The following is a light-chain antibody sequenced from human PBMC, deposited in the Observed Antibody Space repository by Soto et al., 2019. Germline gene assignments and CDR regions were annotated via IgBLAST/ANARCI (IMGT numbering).Light chain of an antibody. V-gene: IGKV4-1*01. CDR3: QQDFSYPLT. CDR1: QTISYTSINKTY. CDR2: WAS. Sequence: DLVLTPSPDSLAVSLGASSTISCKSSQTISYTSINKTYLAWYQQRPGQPPKLLIYWASIRGSGVPDRLSGSGFGTDFTLTISSLQTEDVAVYYCQQDFSYPLTFGGGTKVDIK. J-gene: IGKJ4*01.